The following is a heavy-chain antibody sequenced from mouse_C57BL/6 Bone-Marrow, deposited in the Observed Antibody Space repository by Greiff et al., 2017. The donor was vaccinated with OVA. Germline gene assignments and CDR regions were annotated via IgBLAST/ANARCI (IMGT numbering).Heavy chain of an antibody. V-gene: IGHV1-66*01. Sequence: QVHVKQSGPELVKPGASEKISCKASGYSFTIYYIHWVNQRPGQGLEWIGWLSPGSVNTKYNEKFKGKATLTADTSSSTAYMQLSSLTSEDSAVYYCARSNYGGLAMDYWGQGTSVTVSS. CDR1: GYSFTIYY. CDR2: LSPGSVNT. D-gene: IGHD2-5*01. CDR3: ARSNYGGLAMDY. J-gene: IGHJ4*01.